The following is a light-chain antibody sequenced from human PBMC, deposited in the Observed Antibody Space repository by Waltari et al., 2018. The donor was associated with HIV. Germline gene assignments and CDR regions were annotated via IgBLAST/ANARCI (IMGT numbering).Light chain of an antibody. J-gene: IGLJ2*01. Sequence: QSALTQPPSASVSPGQSVTISCPGTSSDVGGYNYVSWYQQHPGKAPKLMIYEVTKRPSGVPDRFSGSKSGNTASLTVSGLQAEDEATYYCASYAGRNNLVFGGGTKLTVL. CDR3: ASYAGRNNLV. V-gene: IGLV2-8*01. CDR1: SSDVGGYNY. CDR2: EVT.